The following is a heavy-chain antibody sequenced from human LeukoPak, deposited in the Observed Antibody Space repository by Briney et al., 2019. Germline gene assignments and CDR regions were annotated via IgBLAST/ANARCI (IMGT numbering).Heavy chain of an antibody. CDR1: GYSFPSYW. Sequence: GESLKISCKASGYSFPSYWISWVRQMPGKGLEWIGVIYPGDSGTRYSPSFQGQVTISADKSIGTAYLQWASLKASDTAMYYCARSYSSSSSFDYWGQGTLVTVSS. CDR2: IYPGDSGT. J-gene: IGHJ4*02. D-gene: IGHD6-6*01. CDR3: ARSYSSSSSFDY. V-gene: IGHV5-51*01.